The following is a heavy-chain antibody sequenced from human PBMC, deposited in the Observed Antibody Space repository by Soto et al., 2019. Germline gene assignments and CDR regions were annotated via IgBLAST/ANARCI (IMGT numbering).Heavy chain of an antibody. CDR2: IYSGDST. V-gene: IGHV3-66*01. Sequence: EVQLVESGGGLVQPGGSLRLSCAASGFTVSSNYMSWVRQAPGKGPEWVSVIYSGDSTYYADSVKGRFTISRDISKNTLYLQMNSLRAEDTAVYYCASTEKVLLWFGGFDYWGQGTLVTVSS. D-gene: IGHD3-10*01. J-gene: IGHJ4*02. CDR3: ASTEKVLLWFGGFDY. CDR1: GFTVSSNY.